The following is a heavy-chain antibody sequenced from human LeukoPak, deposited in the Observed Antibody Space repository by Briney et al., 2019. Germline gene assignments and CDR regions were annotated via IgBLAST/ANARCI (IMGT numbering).Heavy chain of an antibody. J-gene: IGHJ4*02. D-gene: IGHD4-17*01. Sequence: GGSLRLSCAASGFTFSSYAMHWVRQAPGKGLEWVAVISYDGSNKYYADSVKGRFTISRDNSKSTLYLQMNSLRAEDTAVYYCARWYYGDYSLDYWGQGTLVTVSS. CDR1: GFTFSSYA. V-gene: IGHV3-30-3*01. CDR2: ISYDGSNK. CDR3: ARWYYGDYSLDY.